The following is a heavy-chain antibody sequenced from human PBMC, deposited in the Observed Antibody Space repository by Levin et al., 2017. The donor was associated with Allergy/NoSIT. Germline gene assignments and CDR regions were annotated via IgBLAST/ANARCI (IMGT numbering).Heavy chain of an antibody. V-gene: IGHV2-5*02. Sequence: SGPTLVKPTQTLTLTCTFSGFSLSTSGVGVGWIRQPPGKALEWLALIYWDDDTRYSPSLKNRLTITKDSSKNQVVLTMTNMDPVDTGTYYCAHDLGYNRGWFWFDFWGQGTLVTVSS. CDR1: GFSLSTSGVG. J-gene: IGHJ4*02. CDR3: AHDLGYNRGWFWFDF. CDR2: IYWDDDT. D-gene: IGHD6-19*01.